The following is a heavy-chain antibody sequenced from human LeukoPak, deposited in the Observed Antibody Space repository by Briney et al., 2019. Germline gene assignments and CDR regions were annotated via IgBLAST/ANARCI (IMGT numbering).Heavy chain of an antibody. CDR3: AREIAVAGFDY. CDR1: RFTFSSYS. CDR2: ISSSSSYI. J-gene: IGHJ4*02. Sequence: PGGSLRLSCAASRFTFSSYSMNWVRQAQGKGLEWVSSISSSSSYIYYADSVKGRFTISRDNAKNSLYLQMNSLRAEDTAVYYCAREIAVAGFDYWGQGTLVTVSS. V-gene: IGHV3-21*01. D-gene: IGHD6-19*01.